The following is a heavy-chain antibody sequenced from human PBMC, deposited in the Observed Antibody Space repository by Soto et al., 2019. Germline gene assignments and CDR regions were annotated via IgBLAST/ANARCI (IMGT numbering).Heavy chain of an antibody. D-gene: IGHD2-2*01. CDR1: GGTFSSYA. V-gene: IGHV1-69*13. Sequence: ASVKVSCKASGGTFSSYAISWVRQAPGQGLEWMGGIIPIFGTANCAQKFQGRVTITADESTSTAYMELSSLRSEDTAVYYCASELLNGYIVVVPAATDYGMDVWGQGTTVTVSS. J-gene: IGHJ6*02. CDR3: ASELLNGYIVVVPAATDYGMDV. CDR2: IIPIFGTA.